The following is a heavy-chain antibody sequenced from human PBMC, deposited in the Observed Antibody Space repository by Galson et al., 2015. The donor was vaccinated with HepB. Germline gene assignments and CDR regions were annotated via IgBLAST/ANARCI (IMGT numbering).Heavy chain of an antibody. CDR1: GFAFDSHA. V-gene: IGHV3-23*01. Sequence: SLRLSCAASGFAFDSHAMSWVRQAPGKGLECVSTISASSGSTNYADSVKGRFTIYRDNSKNTLYLQMDSLRAEDTAVYYCVKDPKYYYYSSGYFYVPPPVPRSWGQGTLVTVSS. CDR3: VKDPKYYYYSSGYFYVPPPVPRS. J-gene: IGHJ4*02. CDR2: ISASSGST. D-gene: IGHD3-22*01.